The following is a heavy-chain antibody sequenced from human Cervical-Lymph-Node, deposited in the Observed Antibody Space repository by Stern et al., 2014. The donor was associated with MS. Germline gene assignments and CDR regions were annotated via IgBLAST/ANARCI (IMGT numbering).Heavy chain of an antibody. V-gene: IGHV3-30-3*01. CDR2: ISYDGSNK. Sequence: QVQLVESGGGVVQPGRSLRLSCAASGFTFSRYAMHWVRQAPGKGLEWVAVISYDGSNKYYADSVKGRFTISRDTSKNTRYLQMNSLRAEDTAVYYCARGSPGIAVAGTEIDYWGQGTLVTVSS. CDR3: ARGSPGIAVAGTEIDY. CDR1: GFTFSRYA. J-gene: IGHJ4*02. D-gene: IGHD6-19*01.